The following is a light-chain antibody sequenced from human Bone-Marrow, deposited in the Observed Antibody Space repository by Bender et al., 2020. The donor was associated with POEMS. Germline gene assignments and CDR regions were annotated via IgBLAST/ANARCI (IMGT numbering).Light chain of an antibody. Sequence: QSVLTHPPSASGTPGQRVTISCSGSSSNIGTNPVNWYQQLPGTAPKLLIYINNQRPSGVPDRFSGSKSGTSASLAISGLQSEDEADYYCAAWEDSLNGWVFGGGTKLTFL. J-gene: IGLJ3*02. V-gene: IGLV1-44*01. CDR2: INN. CDR1: SSNIGTNP. CDR3: AAWEDSLNGWV.